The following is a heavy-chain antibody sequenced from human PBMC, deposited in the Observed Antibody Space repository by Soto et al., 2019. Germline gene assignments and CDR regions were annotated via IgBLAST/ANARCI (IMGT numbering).Heavy chain of an antibody. CDR3: GKDPNGDYVGAFDI. D-gene: IGHD4-17*01. Sequence: GGSLRLSCAASGFIFSDYGMTWVRRAPGKEPEFVSSISGSGGRTYFAESVKGRFTISRDNSKNTLSLQMDSLRVDDTAVYYCGKDPNGDYVGAFDIWGQGTVVTVSS. CDR1: GFIFSDYG. V-gene: IGHV3-23*01. CDR2: ISGSGGRT. J-gene: IGHJ3*02.